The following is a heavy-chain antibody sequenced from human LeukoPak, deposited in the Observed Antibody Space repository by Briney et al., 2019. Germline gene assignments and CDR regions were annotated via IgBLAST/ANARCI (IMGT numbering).Heavy chain of an antibody. D-gene: IGHD6-19*01. Sequence: ASVKVSCKASGYTFTDYYMHWVRQAPGQGLEWMGWIYLNSGGTKYEQKFQGRVTMTRDTSISTAYMELSNLRSDDTAVYYCVRDHAAVTDNAFDIWGQGTMVTVSS. CDR2: IYLNSGGT. J-gene: IGHJ3*02. V-gene: IGHV1-2*02. CDR3: VRDHAAVTDNAFDI. CDR1: GYTFTDYY.